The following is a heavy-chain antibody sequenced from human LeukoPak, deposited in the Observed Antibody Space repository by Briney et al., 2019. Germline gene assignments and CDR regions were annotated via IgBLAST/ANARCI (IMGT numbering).Heavy chain of an antibody. CDR1: GFSLSDNGVG. V-gene: IGHV2-5*01. CDR3: AYRRPGILFDDWFDT. Sequence: SGPTLVNPTGTLTLTCTFSGFSLSDNGVGVGWIRQPPGKALEWLALIYWNDQKVYCPSLKTRLAVTKDTSRDQVVLTVTNMDPVDTATYYCAYRRPGILFDDWFDTWGQGTLVTVSS. D-gene: IGHD1-1*01. J-gene: IGHJ5*02. CDR2: IYWNDQK.